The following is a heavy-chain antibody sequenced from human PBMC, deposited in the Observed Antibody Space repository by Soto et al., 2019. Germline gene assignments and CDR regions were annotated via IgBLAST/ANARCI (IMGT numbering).Heavy chain of an antibody. CDR3: SRAGCDDNKFDF. J-gene: IGHJ4*02. D-gene: IGHD2-2*01. CDR2: FIPLFGTP. V-gene: IGHV1-69*15. Sequence: QVQLVQSGAEVKKPGSSVKVSCKASGGTFNTYAITWVRQAPGQGLEWMGRFIPLFGTPNFAQKFQGRVTFTADESTSTTYMELSSLTSDDTAVYYCSRAGCDDNKFDFWGQGALVTVSS. CDR1: GGTFNTYA.